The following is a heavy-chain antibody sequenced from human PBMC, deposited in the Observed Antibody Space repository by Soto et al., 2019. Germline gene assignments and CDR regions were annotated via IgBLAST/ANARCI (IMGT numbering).Heavy chain of an antibody. V-gene: IGHV5-51*01. CDR2: IFPLDSDT. J-gene: IGHJ4*02. D-gene: IGHD2-15*01. Sequence: PGESLKISCDGSGYSFTIYCIGLVRQMPGKGLEWMWIIFPLDSDTRYSPSFQGQVTISADKSISTAYLQWSSLKAADTAMYYCARDYSGYCSGGSCPLDYWGQGTLVTVSS. CDR3: ARDYSGYCSGGSCPLDY. CDR1: GYSFTIYC.